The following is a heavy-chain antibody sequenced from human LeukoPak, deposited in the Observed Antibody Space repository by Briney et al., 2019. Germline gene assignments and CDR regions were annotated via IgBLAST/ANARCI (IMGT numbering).Heavy chain of an antibody. Sequence: GGSLRLSCAAPGFTFSSYAMSWVRQAPGKGLEWVSAISGSGGSTYYADSVKGRFTISRDNSKNTLYLQMNSLRAEDTAVYYCARGRRTGGSGDYWGQGTLVTVSS. CDR2: ISGSGGST. CDR3: ARGRRTGGSGDY. CDR1: GFTFSSYA. D-gene: IGHD7-27*01. V-gene: IGHV3-23*01. J-gene: IGHJ4*02.